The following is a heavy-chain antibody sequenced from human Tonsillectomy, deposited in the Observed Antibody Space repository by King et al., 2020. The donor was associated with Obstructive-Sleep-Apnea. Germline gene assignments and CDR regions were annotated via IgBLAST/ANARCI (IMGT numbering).Heavy chain of an antibody. V-gene: IGHV3-23*04. D-gene: IGHD1-26*01. CDR2: ISGSDGGT. CDR1: GFTFSSCA. J-gene: IGHJ4*02. CDR3: AKYSGLQMGDY. Sequence: VQLVESGGGLVQPGGSLRLSCAASGFTFSSCAMAWVRQAPGKGLEWVSGISGSDGGTYYAGSVKGRFIISRDNSKSTLFLQMSSLRAEDTAVYYCAKYSGLQMGDYWGQGTVVTVSS.